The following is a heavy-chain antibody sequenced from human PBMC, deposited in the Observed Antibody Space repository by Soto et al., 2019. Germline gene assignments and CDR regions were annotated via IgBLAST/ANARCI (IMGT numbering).Heavy chain of an antibody. V-gene: IGHV4-61*01. CDR3: EGAEIANYFHGFQT. CDR2: IYNSVTT. Sequence: SSETLSLTCTVSGGSVSSRFYYYNWIRQPPGKGLEWIGYIYNSVTTNYNSSLESRVTISVDTSKKMFSLRLSSVTAADPAVYYCEGAEIANYFHGFQTWGQGKLVTVSS. D-gene: IGHD1-7*01. CDR1: GGSVSSRFYY. J-gene: IGHJ4*03.